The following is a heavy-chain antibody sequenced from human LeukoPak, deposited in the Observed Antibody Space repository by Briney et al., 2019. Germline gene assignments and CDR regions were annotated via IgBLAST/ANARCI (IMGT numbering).Heavy chain of an antibody. V-gene: IGHV3-66*01. CDR3: AKRTVDSSST. D-gene: IGHD4-23*01. J-gene: IGHJ5*02. CDR2: IYSGGST. Sequence: QPGGSLRLSCAASGFTVSSNYMSWVRQAPGKGLEWASVIYSGGSTYYADSVKGRFTISRDNSKNTLYLQMNSLRAEDTAVYYCAKRTVDSSSTWGQGTLVTVSS. CDR1: GFTVSSNY.